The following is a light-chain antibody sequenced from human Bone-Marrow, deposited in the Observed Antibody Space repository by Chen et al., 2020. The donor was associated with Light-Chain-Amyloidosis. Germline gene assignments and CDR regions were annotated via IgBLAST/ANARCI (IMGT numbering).Light chain of an antibody. CDR3: QQYNKWPPIT. CDR1: ESVSTN. V-gene: IGKV3-15*01. CDR2: GAS. J-gene: IGKJ5*01. Sequence: EIVMTQSPATLSVSPGDRATVPCRASESVSTNLAWYQHTPGQAPRLLIYGASTRATGIPARFSGSGSGTEFTLTISSVQSEDFGLYFCQQYNKWPPITFGQGTRLGIK.